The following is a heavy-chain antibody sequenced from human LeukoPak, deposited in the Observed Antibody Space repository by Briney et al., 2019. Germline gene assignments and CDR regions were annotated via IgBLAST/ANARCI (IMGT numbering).Heavy chain of an antibody. Sequence: PSETLSLTCAVYGGSFSGYYWSWIRQPPGKGLEWIGEINHSRSTNYNPSLKSRVTISVDTSKNQFSLKLSSVTAADTAVYYCASFGRRPSYCSSTSCSSFDYWGQGTLVTVSS. D-gene: IGHD2-2*01. J-gene: IGHJ4*02. CDR3: ASFGRRPSYCSSTSCSSFDY. V-gene: IGHV4-34*01. CDR1: GGSFSGYY. CDR2: INHSRST.